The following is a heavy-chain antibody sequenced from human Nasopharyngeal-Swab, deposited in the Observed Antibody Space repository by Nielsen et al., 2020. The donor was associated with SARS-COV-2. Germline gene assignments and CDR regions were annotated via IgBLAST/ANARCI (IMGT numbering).Heavy chain of an antibody. J-gene: IGHJ4*02. CDR1: GYTFGNYW. CDR3: ARHPGFWTGYYFDS. V-gene: IGHV5-51*01. CDR2: NHPDQFEP. D-gene: IGHD3/OR15-3a*01. Sequence: GESPKIPCKGSGYTFGNYWIGLVRQMPGEGLEWMAINHPDQFEPRYSPSFQGQITISADKSINTAYLQWNSLRASDTAMYYCARHPGFWTGYYFDSWGQGTLVTVSS.